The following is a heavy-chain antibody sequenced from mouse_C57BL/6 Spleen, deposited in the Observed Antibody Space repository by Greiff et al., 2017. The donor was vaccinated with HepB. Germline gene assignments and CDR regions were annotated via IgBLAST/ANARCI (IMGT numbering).Heavy chain of an antibody. V-gene: IGHV2-9-1*01. J-gene: IGHJ2*01. D-gene: IGHD1-1*01. CDR2: IWTGGGT. CDR3: ARGYYYGSSYYFDY. Sequence: VKLVESGPGLVAPSQSLSITCTVSGFSLTSYAISWVRQPPGKGLEWLGVIWTGGGTNYNSALKSRLSISKDNSKSQVFLKMNSLQTDDTARYYCARGYYYGSSYYFDYWGQGTTLTVSS. CDR1: GFSLTSYA.